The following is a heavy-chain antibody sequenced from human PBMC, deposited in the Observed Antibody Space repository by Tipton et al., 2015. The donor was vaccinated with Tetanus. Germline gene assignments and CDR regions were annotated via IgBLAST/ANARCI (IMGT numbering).Heavy chain of an antibody. D-gene: IGHD3-22*01. J-gene: IGHJ3*02. CDR2: ISGSGGST. CDR1: GFTFSSYA. Sequence: GSLRLSCAASGFTFSSYAMSWVRQAPGKGLEWVSAISGSGGSTYYADSVKGRFTISRDNSKNTLYLQMNSLRAEDTAVYYCAKGGGIVVVIPNAFDIWGQGTMVTVSS. CDR3: AKGGGIVVVIPNAFDI. V-gene: IGHV3-23*01.